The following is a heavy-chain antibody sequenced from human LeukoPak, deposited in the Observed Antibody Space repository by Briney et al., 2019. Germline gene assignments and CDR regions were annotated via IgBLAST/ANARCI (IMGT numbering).Heavy chain of an antibody. CDR3: ASPIFDYDSSGYYSPRFDY. J-gene: IGHJ4*02. CDR1: GGSISSGSYY. V-gene: IGHV4-61*02. D-gene: IGHD3-22*01. CDR2: IYTSGST. Sequence: SETLSLTCTVSGGSISSGSYYWSWIRQPAGKGLEWIGRIYTSGSTNYNPSLKSRVTISVDTSKNQFSLKLSSVTAADTAVYYCASPIFDYDSSGYYSPRFDYWGQGTLVTVSS.